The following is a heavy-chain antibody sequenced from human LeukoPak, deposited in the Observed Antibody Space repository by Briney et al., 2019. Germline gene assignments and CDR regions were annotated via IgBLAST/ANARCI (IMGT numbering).Heavy chain of an antibody. CDR2: ININSGGI. CDR1: GYTFIDYW. V-gene: IGHV1-2*06. J-gene: IGHJ4*02. D-gene: IGHD3-3*01. CDR3: ARDRDGGVGTMDY. Sequence: ASVKVSCKTSGYTFIDYWIHWVRQAPRQGLEWMGRININSGGINYAQKFQGRVTMTRATSISTAYMELSRLRFDDTAVYYWARDRDGGVGTMDYWGQGTLGPVSS.